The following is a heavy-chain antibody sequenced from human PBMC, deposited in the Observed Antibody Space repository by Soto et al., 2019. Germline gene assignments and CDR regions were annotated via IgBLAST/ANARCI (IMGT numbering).Heavy chain of an antibody. CDR1: GFTFSSYA. Sequence: PGGSLRLSCAASGFTFSSYAMSWVRQAPGKGLEWVSAISGSGGSTYYADSVKGRFTISRDNSKNTLYLQMNSLRAEGTAVYYCAKDHRHRYYFDYWGQGTLVTVSS. J-gene: IGHJ4*02. CDR2: ISGSGGST. CDR3: AKDHRHRYYFDY. V-gene: IGHV3-23*01.